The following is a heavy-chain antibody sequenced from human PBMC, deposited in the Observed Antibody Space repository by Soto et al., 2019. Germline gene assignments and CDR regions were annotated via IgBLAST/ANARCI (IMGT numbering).Heavy chain of an antibody. V-gene: IGHV4-4*02. CDR1: GGSISSSNC. Sequence: PSETLSLTCAGCGGSISSSNCWSWVRQPPGKGLEWIGEIYHSVSTNYNPSLKSRVTISVDKSKNQFSLKLSSVTAADTDVYYCAREGIVDTALLGMDVLGQGTTVTVSS. D-gene: IGHD5-18*01. J-gene: IGHJ6*02. CDR3: AREGIVDTALLGMDV. CDR2: IYHSVST.